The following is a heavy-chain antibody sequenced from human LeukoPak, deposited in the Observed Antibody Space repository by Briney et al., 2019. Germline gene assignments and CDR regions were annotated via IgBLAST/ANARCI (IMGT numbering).Heavy chain of an antibody. J-gene: IGHJ5*02. D-gene: IGHD5-12*01. CDR1: GGSFSGYY. CDR2: INHSGST. Sequence: PSETLSLTCAVYGGSFSGYYWSWIRQPPGKGLEWIGEINHSGSTNYNPSLKSRVTISVDTSKNQFSLKLSSVTAADTAVYYCARTARVATIRWFDPWGQGTLVTVSS. V-gene: IGHV4-34*01. CDR3: ARTARVATIRWFDP.